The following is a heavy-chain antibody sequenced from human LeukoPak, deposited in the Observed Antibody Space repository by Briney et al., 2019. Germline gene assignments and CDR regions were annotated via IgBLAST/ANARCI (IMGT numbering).Heavy chain of an antibody. J-gene: IGHJ3*02. CDR2: VYYSGTT. CDR1: SGSISSYY. D-gene: IGHD3-10*01. Sequence: SETLSLTCTVSSGSISSYYWSWIRQPPGKGLEWIGYVYYSGTTNYNPSLKSRVTISVDTSKNQFSLKLSSVTAADTAVYYCARHPSYGDAFDIWGQGTMVTVSS. V-gene: IGHV4-59*08. CDR3: ARHPSYGDAFDI.